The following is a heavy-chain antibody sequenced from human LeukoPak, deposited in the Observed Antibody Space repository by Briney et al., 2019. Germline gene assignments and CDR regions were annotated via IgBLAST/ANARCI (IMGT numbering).Heavy chain of an antibody. CDR1: GFSFSDAW. CDR2: ISSSSSYI. J-gene: IGHJ4*02. CDR3: ARDSSSPFDY. Sequence: PGGSLRLSCAASGFSFSDAWMSWVRQAPGKGLEWVSSISSSSSYIYYADSVKGRFTISRDNAKNSLYLQMNSLRAEDTAVYYCARDSSSPFDYWGQGTLVTVSS. D-gene: IGHD6-6*01. V-gene: IGHV3-21*01.